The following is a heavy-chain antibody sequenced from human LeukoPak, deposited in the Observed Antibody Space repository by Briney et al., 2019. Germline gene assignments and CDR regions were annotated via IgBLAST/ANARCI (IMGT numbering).Heavy chain of an antibody. D-gene: IGHD3-10*01. Sequence: SETLSLTCAVYGGSFSGYYWSWIRQPPGKGLEWIGEINHSGSTNYNPSLKSRVTISVDTSKNQFSLKLSSVTAADTAVYYCARVRGPYFDYWGQGTLVTVSS. CDR2: INHSGST. V-gene: IGHV4-34*01. J-gene: IGHJ4*02. CDR1: GGSFSGYY. CDR3: ARVRGPYFDY.